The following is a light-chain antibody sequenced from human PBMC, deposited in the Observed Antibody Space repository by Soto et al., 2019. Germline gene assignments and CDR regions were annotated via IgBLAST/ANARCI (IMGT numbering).Light chain of an antibody. CDR2: GAS. V-gene: IGKV3-20*01. Sequence: EIVLTQSPGPLSLSPGERATLSCRASQSVGRNYLAWYQQKPGQAPRLLIHGASNRATGIPDRFSGSGSGTDFTVTISRLEPEDFAVYYCQQYASSPHTFGGGTKVESK. CDR3: QQYASSPHT. CDR1: QSVGRNY. J-gene: IGKJ4*01.